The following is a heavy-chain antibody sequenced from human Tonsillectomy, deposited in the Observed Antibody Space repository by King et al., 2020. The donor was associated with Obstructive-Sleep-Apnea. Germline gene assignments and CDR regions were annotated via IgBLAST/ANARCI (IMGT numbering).Heavy chain of an antibody. Sequence: VQLVESGGGVVQPGRSLRLSCAASGFTFSNYAIHWVRQAPGKGLEWVAVISYDGSNKYYADSVKGRFTISRDNSKNTLYLQMNSLRAEDTAVYYCAREGPGYYYDSSGYPLQQSYGMDVWGQGTTVTVSS. CDR1: GFTFSNYA. V-gene: IGHV3-30-3*01. CDR3: AREGPGYYYDSSGYPLQQSYGMDV. D-gene: IGHD3-22*01. CDR2: ISYDGSNK. J-gene: IGHJ6*02.